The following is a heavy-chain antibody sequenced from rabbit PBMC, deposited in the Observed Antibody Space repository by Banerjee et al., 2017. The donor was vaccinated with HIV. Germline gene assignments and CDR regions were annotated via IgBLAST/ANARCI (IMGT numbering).Heavy chain of an antibody. CDR3: ARDLAGVIGWNFNL. J-gene: IGHJ4*01. D-gene: IGHD4-1*01. CDR1: GIDFSNYG. V-gene: IGHV1S45*01. Sequence: QEQLVESGGGLVTLGGSLKLSCKASGIDFSNYGISWVRRAPGKGLEWIACINTSSGNTVYANWENGRFTISKTSSTKVTLPITSMTAADTASYFCARDLAGVIGWNFNLWGQGTLVTVS. CDR2: INTSSGNT.